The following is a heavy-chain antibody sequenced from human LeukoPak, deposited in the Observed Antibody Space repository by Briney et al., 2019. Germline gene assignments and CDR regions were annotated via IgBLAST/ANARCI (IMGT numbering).Heavy chain of an antibody. CDR1: GFSLSTSGVG. Sequence: SGPTLVNPTQTLTLTCTFSGFSLSTSGVGVGWIRQPPGKALEWLALIYWDDDKRYSPSLKSRLTIAKDTSKNQVVLTMTNMDPVDTATYYCAHSGVVVPVKIYYFDYWGQGTLVTVSS. CDR2: IYWDDDK. D-gene: IGHD2-2*01. CDR3: AHSGVVVPVKIYYFDY. V-gene: IGHV2-5*02. J-gene: IGHJ4*02.